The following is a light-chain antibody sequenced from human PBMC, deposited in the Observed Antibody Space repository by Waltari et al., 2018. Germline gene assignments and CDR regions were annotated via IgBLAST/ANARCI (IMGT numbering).Light chain of an antibody. J-gene: IGKJ1*01. CDR3: QHYVRLPVT. CDR2: DAS. V-gene: IGKV3-20*01. Sequence: EIVLTQSPGTLSLSPGERATLSCRASQSVGRSLAWYQQKPGQAPRLLIYDASTRATGIPDRFGGSGSGTDFSLSISRLAPDDLAVYYCQHYVRLPVTFGQGTKVEFK. CDR1: QSVGRS.